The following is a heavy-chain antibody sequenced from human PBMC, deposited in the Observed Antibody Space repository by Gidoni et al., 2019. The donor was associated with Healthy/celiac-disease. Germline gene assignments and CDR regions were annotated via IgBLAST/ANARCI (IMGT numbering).Heavy chain of an antibody. Sequence: EVQLVESGGGLVQPGRSLRLSCADSGFTFDDSAMHWVRPAPGKGLEWVSVSSLNSCSIGYAYSVKGRFTISRDNAKNSLYLQMNRLRAEDTALYYCAKAQTPLLQPPMDFDYWGQGTLVTVSS. CDR2: SSLNSCSI. CDR1: GFTFDDSA. J-gene: IGHJ4*02. D-gene: IGHD3-10*01. CDR3: AKAQTPLLQPPMDFDY. V-gene: IGHV3-9*01.